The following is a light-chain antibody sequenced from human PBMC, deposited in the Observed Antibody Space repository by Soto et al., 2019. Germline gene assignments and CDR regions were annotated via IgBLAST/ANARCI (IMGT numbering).Light chain of an antibody. CDR2: DVS. CDR1: SSDVGGYNY. Sequence: QSVLTQPRSVSGSPGQSVTISCTGTSSDVGGYNYVSWYQQHPGKAPKLMIYDVSKRPSGFPDRFSGSKSGNTASLTISGLQADYDADYYCCSYAGIYTYVFGTGTKVTVL. V-gene: IGLV2-11*01. CDR3: CSYAGIYTYV. J-gene: IGLJ1*01.